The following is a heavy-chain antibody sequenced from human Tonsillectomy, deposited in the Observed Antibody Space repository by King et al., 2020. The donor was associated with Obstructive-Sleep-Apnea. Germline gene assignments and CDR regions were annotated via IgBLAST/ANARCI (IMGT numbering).Heavy chain of an antibody. CDR2: IRSSSRTI. Sequence: VQLVESVGGLVQPGGSLRLSGAASGFTFSSYSVNWVRLAPVDGLAWLSYIRSSSRTIYYADSVKGRFTISRDNAKNSLYLQMNSLRAEDTAVYYCARDIAVGYWGQGTLVTVSS. CDR1: GFTFSSYS. D-gene: IGHD6-19*01. CDR3: ARDIAVGY. V-gene: IGHV3-48*04. J-gene: IGHJ4*02.